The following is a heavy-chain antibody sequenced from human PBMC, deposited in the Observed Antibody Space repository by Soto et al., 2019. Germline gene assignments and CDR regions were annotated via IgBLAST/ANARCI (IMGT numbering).Heavy chain of an antibody. Sequence: ASVKVSCKASGYTFTSYDINWVRQAPGQGLEYLGWMNPNSGNTGYVQKFQGRVTMTRDTSTSTVYMELSSLRSEDTAVYYCARDRRDGYNTFDYWGQGTLVTVSS. D-gene: IGHD5-12*01. J-gene: IGHJ4*02. CDR2: MNPNSGNT. CDR1: GYTFTSYD. V-gene: IGHV1-8*01. CDR3: ARDRRDGYNTFDY.